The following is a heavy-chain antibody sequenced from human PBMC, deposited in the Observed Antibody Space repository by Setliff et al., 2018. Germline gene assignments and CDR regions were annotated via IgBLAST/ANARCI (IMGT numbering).Heavy chain of an antibody. D-gene: IGHD3-16*01. J-gene: IGHJ4*02. CDR3: ARDQGSYGYRAFDS. V-gene: IGHV3-21*01. CDR1: GFTFSTHN. Sequence: GGSLRLSCAASGFTFSTHNMNWVRQAPGKGLEWVSSISSSSGYIYYADSVKGRFIISRDNAKNSLYLQMNSLRAEDTAVYYCARDQGSYGYRAFDSWGQGALVTVSS. CDR2: ISSSSGYI.